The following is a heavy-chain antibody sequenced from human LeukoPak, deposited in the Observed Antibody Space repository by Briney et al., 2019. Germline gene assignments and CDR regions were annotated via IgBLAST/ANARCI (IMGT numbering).Heavy chain of an antibody. V-gene: IGHV4-34*01. CDR1: GGSFSGFY. D-gene: IGHD2-2*01. Sequence: SETLSLTCAVYGGSFSGFYWSWIRQPPGKGLEWIGEIYHSGSTNYNPSLKSRVTISVHTSKNQFSLRLRSVTAADTAVYYCARAGFCSSTRCPDKYYFDSWGQGTLVTVSS. J-gene: IGHJ4*02. CDR3: ARAGFCSSTRCPDKYYFDS. CDR2: IYHSGST.